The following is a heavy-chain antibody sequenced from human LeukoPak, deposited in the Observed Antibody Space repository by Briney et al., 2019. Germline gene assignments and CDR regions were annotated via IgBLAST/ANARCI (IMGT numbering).Heavy chain of an antibody. D-gene: IGHD4-17*01. Sequence: PSETLSLTCTVNGGSVSSYFWSWIRQPAGKGPEWIGRIYSNENFDYNPSLKSRVTMSLDMAKKQFSLKVTSVTAADTAVYYCARVGYGGYGVLDYWGQGILVTVSS. J-gene: IGHJ4*02. CDR2: IYSNENF. CDR3: ARVGYGGYGVLDY. CDR1: GGSVSSYF. V-gene: IGHV4-4*07.